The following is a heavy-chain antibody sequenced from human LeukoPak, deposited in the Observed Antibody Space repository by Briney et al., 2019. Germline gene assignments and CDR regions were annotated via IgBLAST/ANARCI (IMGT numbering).Heavy chain of an antibody. V-gene: IGHV3-23*01. D-gene: IGHD3-10*01. CDR3: GGGGFGEAYYYYYMDV. Sequence: GGSLRLSCAASGFTFSSYAMSWVRQAPGKGLERVSAISGSGGSTYYADSVKGRFTISRDNSKKTLYLQMDSLRGEDTAVYYCGGGGFGEAYYYYYMDVWGKGTTVTVSS. CDR1: GFTFSSYA. CDR2: ISGSGGST. J-gene: IGHJ6*03.